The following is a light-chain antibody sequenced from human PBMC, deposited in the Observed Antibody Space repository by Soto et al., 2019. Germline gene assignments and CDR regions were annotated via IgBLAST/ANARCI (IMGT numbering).Light chain of an antibody. J-gene: IGLJ1*01. CDR1: RSDVGGYNY. V-gene: IGLV2-14*03. CDR2: DVS. CDR3: SSYTSSSTLSTYV. Sequence: QSALTPPASVSGSPGQSITISCTGTRSDVGGYNYVSWYQHHPGKAPKLMIYDVSNRPSGVSNRFSGSKSGNTASLIISGLQAEDEADYYCSSYTSSSTLSTYVFGTGTKVTVL.